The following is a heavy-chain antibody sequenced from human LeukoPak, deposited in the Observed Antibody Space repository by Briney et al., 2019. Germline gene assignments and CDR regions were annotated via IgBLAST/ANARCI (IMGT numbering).Heavy chain of an antibody. J-gene: IGHJ4*02. D-gene: IGHD6-6*01. CDR1: GFTFSSYW. CDR2: IKQDGSEK. CDR3: ARDPRIAARPSYFDY. Sequence: GGSLRLSCAASGFTFSSYWMSWVRQAPGKGLEWVANIKQDGSEKYYVDSVKGRFTISRDNAKNSLYLQMNSLRAEDTAVYYRARDPRIAARPSYFDYWGQGTLVTVSS. V-gene: IGHV3-7*01.